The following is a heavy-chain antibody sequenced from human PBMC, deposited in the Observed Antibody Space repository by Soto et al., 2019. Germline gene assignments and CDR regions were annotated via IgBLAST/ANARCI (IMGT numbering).Heavy chain of an antibody. CDR2: ISRGGNTI. D-gene: IGHD6-13*01. J-gene: IGHJ4*02. CDR1: GFTFSAYY. V-gene: IGHV3-11*01. CDR3: ARSKSLAAPGACY. Sequence: QVQLVESGGGLVKPGGSLRLSCAASGFTFSAYYMSWIRQAPGKGLEWVSYISRGGNTIYYADSVKGRFTISRDNAKNSLYMQMNSLRVEDTAVYYCARSKSLAAPGACYWGQGTLVTVSS.